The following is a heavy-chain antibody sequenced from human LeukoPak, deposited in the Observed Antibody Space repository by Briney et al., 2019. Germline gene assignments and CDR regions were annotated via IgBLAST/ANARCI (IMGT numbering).Heavy chain of an antibody. CDR3: ARETGTHTYYYYYYGMDV. V-gene: IGHV4-59*12. CDR2: IYYSGST. J-gene: IGHJ6*02. Sequence: SETLSLTCTVSGGSISSYYWSWIRQPPGKGLEWIGSIYYSGSTYYNPSLKSRVTISVDTSKNQFSLKLSSVTAADTAVYYCARETGTHTYYYYYYGMDVWGQGTTVTVSS. CDR1: GGSISSYY. D-gene: IGHD1-7*01.